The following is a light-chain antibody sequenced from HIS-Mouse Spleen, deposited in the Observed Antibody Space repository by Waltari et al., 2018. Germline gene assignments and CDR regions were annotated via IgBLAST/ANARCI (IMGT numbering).Light chain of an antibody. V-gene: IGLV2-23*03. J-gene: IGLJ3*02. CDR2: EGS. Sequence: QSALTQPASVSGSPGQSITISCTGTSSDVGSYNLVSWYQQHPGKAPKLMIYEGSKRPCGVSNRFSGSQSGNTASLTISGLQAEDEADYYCCSYAGSSTFGVFGGGTKLTVL. CDR1: SSDVGSYNL. CDR3: CSYAGSSTFGV.